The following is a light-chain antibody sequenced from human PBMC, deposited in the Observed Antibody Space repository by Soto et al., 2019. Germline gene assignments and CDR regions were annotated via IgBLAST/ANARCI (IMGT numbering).Light chain of an antibody. J-gene: IGKJ2*01. CDR3: QQYYGIPYT. CDR1: KSVLFSSNNKNY. Sequence: IVMTQSPDSLAVSLGERATINCKSSKSVLFSSNNKNYLAWYQQKPGQPPKLLIYWASNRESGVPDRFSGSGSGTDFTLTISSLQAEDAAVYYCQQYYGIPYTFGQGTKLEIK. V-gene: IGKV4-1*01. CDR2: WAS.